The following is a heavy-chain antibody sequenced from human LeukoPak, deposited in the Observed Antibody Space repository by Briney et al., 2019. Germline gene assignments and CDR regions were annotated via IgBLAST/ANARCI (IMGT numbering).Heavy chain of an antibody. CDR2: IIPMLGLT. D-gene: IGHD6-19*01. CDR1: GITFSNYA. CDR3: AKDGDSSSGHCDY. Sequence: ASVKVSCKPSGITFSNYAMSWVRQAPGQGLEWMGRIIPMLGLTDYAQKFQGRVTITADTSTRTVYMELTSLTSEDTAVYYCAKDGDSSSGHCDYWGQGTLVTVSS. J-gene: IGHJ4*02. V-gene: IGHV1-69*04.